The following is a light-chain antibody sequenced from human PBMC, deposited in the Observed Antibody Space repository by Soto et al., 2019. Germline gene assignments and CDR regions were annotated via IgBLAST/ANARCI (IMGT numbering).Light chain of an antibody. CDR1: SCDVGGYNY. Sequence: QSVLTQPPSASGSPGQSVTISCTGTSCDVGGYNYVSWYQQHPGKVPKLMVYEVNTRPSGVPARVSGSKSGHTASLTVSGLQAEDDAAYYCTSSAGGNNVFGTGTKVTVL. J-gene: IGLJ1*01. V-gene: IGLV2-8*01. CDR2: EVN. CDR3: TSSAGGNNV.